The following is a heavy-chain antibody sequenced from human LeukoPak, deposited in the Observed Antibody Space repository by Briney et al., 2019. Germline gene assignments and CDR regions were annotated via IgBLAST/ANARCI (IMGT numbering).Heavy chain of an antibody. CDR2: VTHSGSS. Sequence: SETLSLTCAVSGGPFRGFFRSWIRQAPGKGLEWIGEVTHSGSSTYNPSLKSLINISLDTSKSQFSLRLTSVTAADTAVYYCARGIFYGGRNQYIWLDLWGQGTLVSVCS. D-gene: IGHD4-23*01. CDR1: GGPFRGFF. J-gene: IGHJ5*02. CDR3: ARGIFYGGRNQYIWLDL. V-gene: IGHV4-34*01.